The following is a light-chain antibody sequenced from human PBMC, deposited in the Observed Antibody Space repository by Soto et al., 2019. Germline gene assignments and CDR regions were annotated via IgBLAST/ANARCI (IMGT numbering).Light chain of an antibody. CDR3: QQYNNWPPMYT. Sequence: EIVMTQSPATLSVSPGERATLSCRASQSVSSNLAWYRQKPGQPPRLLIYGASTRATGIPARFSGSGSGTEFTLTISSLQSEDFAVYYCQQYNNWPPMYTFGQGNKLEIK. CDR1: QSVSSN. CDR2: GAS. V-gene: IGKV3-15*01. J-gene: IGKJ2*01.